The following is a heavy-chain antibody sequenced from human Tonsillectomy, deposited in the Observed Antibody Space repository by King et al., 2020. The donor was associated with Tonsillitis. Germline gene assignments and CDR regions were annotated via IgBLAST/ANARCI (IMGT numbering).Heavy chain of an antibody. V-gene: IGHV3-48*01. CDR3: ARVEMSTSYFDY. Sequence: VQLVESGGGLVQPGGSLRLSCAASGFTFSSYSMNWVRQAPGKGLEWVSYISNSSSTIYYADSVKGRFTISSDNAKNSLYLQMNSLRAEDTAVYYCARVEMSTSYFDYWGQGTLVTVSS. D-gene: IGHD5-24*01. CDR2: ISNSSSTI. CDR1: GFTFSSYS. J-gene: IGHJ4*02.